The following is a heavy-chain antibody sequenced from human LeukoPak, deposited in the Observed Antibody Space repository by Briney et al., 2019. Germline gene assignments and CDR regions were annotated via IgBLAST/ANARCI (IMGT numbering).Heavy chain of an antibody. V-gene: IGHV1-2*02. D-gene: IGHD2-21*02. CDR2: INPNSGGT. Sequence: ASVKVSCKASGYTFIGYYMHWVRQAPGQGLEWMGWINPNSGGTNYAQKFQGRVTMTRDTSISTAYMELSRLRSDDTAVYYCARDLAYCGGDCYPWFDPWGQGTLVTVSS. J-gene: IGHJ5*02. CDR3: ARDLAYCGGDCYPWFDP. CDR1: GYTFIGYY.